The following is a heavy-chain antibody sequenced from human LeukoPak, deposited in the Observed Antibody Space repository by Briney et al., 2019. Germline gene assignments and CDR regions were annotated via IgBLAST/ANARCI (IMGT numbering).Heavy chain of an antibody. CDR1: GFTFSSSA. J-gene: IGHJ3*02. V-gene: IGHV3-23*01. CDR2: ISGSGGST. Sequence: GGSLRLSCAASGFTFSSSAMSWVRQAPGKGLEWVSAISGSGGSTYYADSVKGRFTISRDNSKNTLYLQMNSLRAEDTAVYYCTRGKNFRADAFDIWGQGTMVTVSS. D-gene: IGHD2/OR15-2a*01. CDR3: TRGKNFRADAFDI.